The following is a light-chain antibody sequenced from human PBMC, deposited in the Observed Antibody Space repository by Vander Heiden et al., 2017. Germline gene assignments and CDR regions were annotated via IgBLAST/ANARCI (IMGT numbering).Light chain of an antibody. CDR2: TAS. CDR3: QQYNSYPYT. CDR1: QSISTW. Sequence: DIQMTQSPSTLSASVGDRVTITCRASQSISTWLAWYQQKPGKAPKLLIYTASSLQSGVSSRFSGSGSGTEFTLTISSLQPDDFATYYCQQYNSYPYTFGQGTKLEIK. V-gene: IGKV1-5*03. J-gene: IGKJ2*01.